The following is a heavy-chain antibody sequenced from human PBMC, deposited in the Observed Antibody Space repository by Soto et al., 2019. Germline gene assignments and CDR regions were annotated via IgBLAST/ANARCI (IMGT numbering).Heavy chain of an antibody. CDR3: SDTSGCDFQY. CDR2: IYWHDDK. V-gene: IGHV2-5*01. CDR1: GFSLSTSGVG. D-gene: IGHD3-9*01. Sequence: VPTLVNPTQTLTLTCTFSGFSLSTSGVGVAWVRQPPGKALEWLAVIYWHDDKRYSPSLMSRLTITKDTSKNQVVLTMTNMDPVDTVSEYGSDTSGCDFQYWGQGTLVTVSS. J-gene: IGHJ4*02.